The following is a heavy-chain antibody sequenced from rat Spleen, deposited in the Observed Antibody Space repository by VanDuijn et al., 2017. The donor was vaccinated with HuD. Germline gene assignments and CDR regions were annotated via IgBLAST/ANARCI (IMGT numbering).Heavy chain of an antibody. J-gene: IGHJ3*01. CDR1: GFTFSDYN. V-gene: IGHV5S10*01. Sequence: EVQLVESDGGLVQPGRSLKLSCAASGFTFSDYNMAWVRQAPKKGLEWVGSIIYDGSRTYYRDSVKGRFTLSRENAKDTLYLQMDSLKSEDTATYYCATSTYDWFVYWGQGTLVTVSS. CDR3: ATSTYDWFVY. D-gene: IGHD2-1*01. CDR2: IIYDGSRT.